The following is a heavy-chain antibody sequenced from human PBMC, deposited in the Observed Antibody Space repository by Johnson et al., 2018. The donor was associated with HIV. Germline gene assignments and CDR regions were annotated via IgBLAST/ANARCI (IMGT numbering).Heavy chain of an antibody. Sequence: VQLVESGGGLVQPGGSLRLSCAASGFTFSSYWMSWVRQAPGKGLEWVANIKHDGSEQYYVDSVKGRFTISRDNAKNSLYLQMNSLRAEDTAVYYCAREFGQASSYAFDIWGQGTMVTVSS. J-gene: IGHJ3*02. V-gene: IGHV3-7*01. D-gene: IGHD3/OR15-3a*01. CDR2: IKHDGSEQ. CDR1: GFTFSSYW. CDR3: AREFGQASSYAFDI.